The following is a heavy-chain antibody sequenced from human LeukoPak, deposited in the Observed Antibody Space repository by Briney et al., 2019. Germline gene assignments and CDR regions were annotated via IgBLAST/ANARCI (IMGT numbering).Heavy chain of an antibody. Sequence: ASVKVSCKASGYTFTSYGISWVRQAPGQGLEWMGWISAYNGNTNYAQKLQGRVTMTTDTSTSTAYMELRSLRSDDTAVYYCARVLPGGYDYVPMDYWGQGTLVTVSS. J-gene: IGHJ4*02. D-gene: IGHD5-12*01. CDR1: GYTFTSYG. CDR3: ARVLPGGYDYVPMDY. CDR2: ISAYNGNT. V-gene: IGHV1-18*01.